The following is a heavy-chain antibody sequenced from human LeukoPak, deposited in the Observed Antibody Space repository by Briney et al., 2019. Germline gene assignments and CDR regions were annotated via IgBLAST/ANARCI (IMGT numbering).Heavy chain of an antibody. CDR2: ISYDGSNK. D-gene: IGHD3-3*01. CDR3: AREGLWSGYLGAFDI. Sequence: GGSLRLSCAASGCTFSSYAMHWVRQAPGKGLEWVAVISYDGSNKYYADSVKGRFTISRDNSKNTLYLQMNSLRAEDTAVYYCAREGLWSGYLGAFDIWGQGTMVTVSS. J-gene: IGHJ3*02. CDR1: GCTFSSYA. V-gene: IGHV3-30-3*01.